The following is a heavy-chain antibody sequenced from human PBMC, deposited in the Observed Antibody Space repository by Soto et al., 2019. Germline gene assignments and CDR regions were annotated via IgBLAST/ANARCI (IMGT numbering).Heavy chain of an antibody. CDR1: GGSMSSYY. J-gene: IGHJ4*02. D-gene: IGHD4-17*01. V-gene: IGHV4-59*08. CDR3: ARISGYGDYIY. CDR2: IYYSGST. Sequence: QVQLQESGPGLVKPSETLSLTCTVSGGSMSSYYWTWIRQPPGKGLDYIGYIYYSGSTDYNPSLKSRVTISADTSQNQFSLKLSSVTAADTAVYYCARISGYGDYIYWGQGTLVTVSS.